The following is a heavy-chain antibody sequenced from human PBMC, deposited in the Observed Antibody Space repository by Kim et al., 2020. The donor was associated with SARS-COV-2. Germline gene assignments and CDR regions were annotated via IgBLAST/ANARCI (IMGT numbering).Heavy chain of an antibody. V-gene: IGHV3-48*02. D-gene: IGHD6-13*01. CDR1: GFTFSSYA. CDR2: ISSTGSII. J-gene: IGHJ4*02. CDR3: ASRGYYIDF. Sequence: GGSLRLSCAASGFTFSSYAMTWVRQAPGKGLEWVSFISSTGSIIYYADSVEGRFTISRDNAKNSVSLQMNSLRDEDTAMYYCASRGYYIDFWCQGTLVTV.